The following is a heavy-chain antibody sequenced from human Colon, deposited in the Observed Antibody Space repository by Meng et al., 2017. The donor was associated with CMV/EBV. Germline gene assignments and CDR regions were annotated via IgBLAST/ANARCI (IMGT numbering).Heavy chain of an antibody. D-gene: IGHD2-2*03. CDR3: AKDRTPAELCDPSGYCHDS. CDR2: ISWDGNSE. CDR1: GFSFSDYT. V-gene: IGHV3-43*01. J-gene: IGHJ4*02. Sequence: GGSLRLSCAASGFSFSDYTLHWVRQPPGRGLECVSLISWDGNSEYYADSVRGRFSVSRDNTENSIYLQMNSLRPEDSALYYCAKDRTPAELCDPSGYCHDSWGQGTLVTVSS.